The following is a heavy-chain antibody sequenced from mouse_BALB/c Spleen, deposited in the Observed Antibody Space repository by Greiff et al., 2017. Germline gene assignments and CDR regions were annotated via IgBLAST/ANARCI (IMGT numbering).Heavy chain of an antibody. D-gene: IGHD1-1*01. CDR3: TREDTTVPYYFDY. CDR1: GFTFSSYT. V-gene: IGHV5-6-4*01. CDR2: ISSGGSYT. Sequence: DVMLVESGGGLVKPGGSLKLSCAASGFTFSSYTMSWVRQTPEKRLEWVATISSGGSYTYYPDSVKGRFTISRDNAKNTLYLQMSSLKSEDTAMYYCTREDTTVPYYFDYWGQGTTLTVSS. J-gene: IGHJ2*01.